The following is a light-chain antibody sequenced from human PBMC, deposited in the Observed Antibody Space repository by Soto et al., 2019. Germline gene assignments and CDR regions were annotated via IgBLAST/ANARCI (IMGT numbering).Light chain of an antibody. Sequence: QSVLTQPASVSGSPGQSITISCTGTSSDVGSYNLVSWYQQLPGKAPKLIIYDVNERPSGISHRFSGSKSGNTASLTISGLQTEDEADYYCCSYAGSSILVFGGGTKLTVL. CDR3: CSYAGSSILV. J-gene: IGLJ3*02. CDR1: SSDVGSYNL. CDR2: DVN. V-gene: IGLV2-23*02.